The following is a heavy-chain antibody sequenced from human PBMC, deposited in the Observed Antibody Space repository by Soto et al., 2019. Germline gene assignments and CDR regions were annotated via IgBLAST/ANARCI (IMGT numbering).Heavy chain of an antibody. CDR3: ATTNYLNNWFDP. D-gene: IGHD1-7*01. J-gene: IGHJ5*02. CDR1: GFSLSSSGVG. Sequence: QITLKESGPTLVKPTQTLTLTCTFSGFSLSSSGVGVGWIRQPPGKALEWLALIYWDDDKRYRTSLRNRLTITKDPSNKQVVLTMTNMDPVDTPTYCCATTNYLNNWFDPWGQGTLVTVSS. CDR2: IYWDDDK. V-gene: IGHV2-5*02.